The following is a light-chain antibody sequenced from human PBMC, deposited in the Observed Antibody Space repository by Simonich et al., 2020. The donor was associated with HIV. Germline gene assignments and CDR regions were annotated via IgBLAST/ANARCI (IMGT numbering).Light chain of an antibody. Sequence: EVVLTQSPATLSLSPGERATLSCRASQSVSVYLAWYQQRPGQAPRLLIYDASNRATGVPARFSGSGSGTDFTLTISSLEPEDFAVYYCQQRRNWPPITFGQGTKVEIK. V-gene: IGKV3-11*01. CDR3: QQRRNWPPIT. J-gene: IGKJ1*01. CDR1: QSVSVY. CDR2: DAS.